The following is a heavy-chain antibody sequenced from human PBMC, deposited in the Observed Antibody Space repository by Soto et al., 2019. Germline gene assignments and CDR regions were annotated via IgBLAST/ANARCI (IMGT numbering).Heavy chain of an antibody. CDR3: ARDGAYAAAGTDYFDY. V-gene: IGHV3-33*01. CDR1: GFTFSSYG. J-gene: IGHJ4*02. D-gene: IGHD6-13*01. Sequence: QVQLVESGGGVVQPGRSLRLSCAASGFTFSSYGMHWVRQAPGKGLEWVAVIWYDGSNKYYADSVKGRFTISRDNSKNTLYLQMNSLRAVDSAVYYCARDGAYAAAGTDYFDYWGQGTLVTVSS. CDR2: IWYDGSNK.